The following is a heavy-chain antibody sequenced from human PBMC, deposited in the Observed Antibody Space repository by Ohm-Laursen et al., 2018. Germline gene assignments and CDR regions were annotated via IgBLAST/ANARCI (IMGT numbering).Heavy chain of an antibody. D-gene: IGHD3-16*01. Sequence: SLRLSCSASGFTFSNYWMHWVRQAPGKGLEWVSLIYSGGDMFYADSVKGRFTISRDKSKNTLYLQMNSLRVEDTAMYFCARDVPGIVASRGGGWGQGTLVTVSS. CDR2: IYSGGDM. V-gene: IGHV3-53*01. J-gene: IGHJ4*02. CDR1: GFTFSNYW. CDR3: ARDVPGIVASRGGG.